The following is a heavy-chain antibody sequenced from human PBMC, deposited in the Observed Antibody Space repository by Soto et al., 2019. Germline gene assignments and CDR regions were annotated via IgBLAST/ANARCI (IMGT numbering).Heavy chain of an antibody. Sequence: PGGSLRLSCAASGFTFSSYAMHWVRQAPGKGLEWVAVISYDGSNKYYADSVKGRFTISRDNSKNTLYLQMNSLRAEDTAVYYCAREAAIRSWFDPWGQGTLVTVSS. J-gene: IGHJ5*02. CDR2: ISYDGSNK. V-gene: IGHV3-30-3*01. CDR3: AREAAIRSWFDP. D-gene: IGHD2-2*02. CDR1: GFTFSSYA.